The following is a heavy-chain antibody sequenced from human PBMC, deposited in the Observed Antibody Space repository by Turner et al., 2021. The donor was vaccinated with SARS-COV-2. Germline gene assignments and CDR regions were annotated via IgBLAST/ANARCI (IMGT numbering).Heavy chain of an antibody. CDR2: INPNSGGT. J-gene: IGHJ4*02. CDR3: ARAEGYTAMEY. Sequence: QVQLVQSGAEVTKPGASVKGSCKASGNTFTGYYMHWVRQAPGQGLEWMGWINPNSGGTNYAQKFQGRVTMTRDTSISKAYMELRRMRSDDTAVYYCARAEGYTAMEYWGQGTLVTVSS. V-gene: IGHV1-2*02. D-gene: IGHD5-18*01. CDR1: GNTFTGYY.